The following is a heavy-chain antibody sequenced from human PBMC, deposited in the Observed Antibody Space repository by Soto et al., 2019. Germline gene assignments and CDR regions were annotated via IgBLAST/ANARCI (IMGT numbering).Heavy chain of an antibody. J-gene: IGHJ4*02. CDR1: GFPFSSYA. D-gene: IGHD1-1*01. Sequence: GRSLRLSCAASGFPFSSYAMTWVRQTPGKGLGWVSGISGSGGITYYAGSVKGRFTSSRDNSNNTLFLQMHSLRADDTAVYYCAKSLSASPNYFFDSWGQGTLVTVS. CDR2: ISGSGGIT. CDR3: AKSLSASPNYFFDS. V-gene: IGHV3-23*01.